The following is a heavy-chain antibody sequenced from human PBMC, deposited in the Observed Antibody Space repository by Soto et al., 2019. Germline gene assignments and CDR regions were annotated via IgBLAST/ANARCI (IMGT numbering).Heavy chain of an antibody. V-gene: IGHV1-2*04. CDR2: INPNSGGT. CDR1: GYTFNGYY. Sequence: ASVNVSCKASGYTFNGYYMHWARQAPGQGLEWMGWINPNSGGTNYAQKFQGWVTMTRDTSISTAYMELSRLRSDDTAVYYCATGNRGGNSAYYYGMDVWGQGTTVTVS. J-gene: IGHJ6*02. CDR3: ATGNRGGNSAYYYGMDV. D-gene: IGHD2-21*02.